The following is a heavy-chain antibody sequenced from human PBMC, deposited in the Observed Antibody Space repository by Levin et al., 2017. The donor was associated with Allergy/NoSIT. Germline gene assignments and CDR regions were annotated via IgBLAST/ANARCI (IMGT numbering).Heavy chain of an antibody. D-gene: IGHD4-17*01. CDR3: ARTPPSDYGDYIFDY. Sequence: LGESLKISCKGSGYSFTSYWIGWVRQMPGKGLEWMGIIYPGDSDTRYSPSFQGQVTISADKSISTAYLQWSSLKASDTAMYYCARTPPSDYGDYIFDYWGQGTLVTVSS. V-gene: IGHV5-51*01. CDR2: IYPGDSDT. J-gene: IGHJ4*02. CDR1: GYSFTSYW.